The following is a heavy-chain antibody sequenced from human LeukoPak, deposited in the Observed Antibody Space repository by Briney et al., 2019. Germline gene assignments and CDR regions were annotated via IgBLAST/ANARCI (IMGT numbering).Heavy chain of an antibody. J-gene: IGHJ6*03. D-gene: IGHD3-22*01. CDR3: ARGPPYHDSSGYSPYYYYYMDV. CDR1: SGSISSHY. Sequence: SETLSLTCTVSSGSISSHYWSWIRQPPGKGLEWIGYIYYSGSTDYNPSLKSRFTISVDTSKNQFSLKLSSVTAADTAVYYCARGPPYHDSSGYSPYYYYYMDVWGKGTTVTVSS. V-gene: IGHV4-59*11. CDR2: IYYSGST.